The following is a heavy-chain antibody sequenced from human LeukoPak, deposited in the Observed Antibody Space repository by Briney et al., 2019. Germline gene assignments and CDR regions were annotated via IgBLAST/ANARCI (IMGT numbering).Heavy chain of an antibody. CDR2: IYTSGST. J-gene: IGHJ4*02. D-gene: IGHD1-26*01. Sequence: KTSETLSLTCTVSGGSISSGSYYWSWIRQPAGKGLEWIGRIYTSGSTNYNPSLKSRVTISVDTSKNQFSLKLSSVTAADTAVYYCAKSGGYGLIDYWGQGTRVTVSS. CDR3: AKSGGYGLIDY. V-gene: IGHV4-61*02. CDR1: GGSISSGSYY.